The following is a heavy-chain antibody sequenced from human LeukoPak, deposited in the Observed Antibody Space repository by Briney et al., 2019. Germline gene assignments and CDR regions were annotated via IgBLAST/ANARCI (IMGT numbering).Heavy chain of an antibody. V-gene: IGHV3-11*01. CDR1: GFTFSDYY. CDR2: ISTSGSTI. CDR3: ARDKYYFEY. J-gene: IGHJ4*02. Sequence: PGGSLRLSCAASGFTFSDYYMSWIRQAPGKGLEWLSYISTSGSTIYYADSVKGRFTFSRNNAKNSLYLQMNSLRAEDTAVYYCARDKYYFEYWGQGTLVTVSS.